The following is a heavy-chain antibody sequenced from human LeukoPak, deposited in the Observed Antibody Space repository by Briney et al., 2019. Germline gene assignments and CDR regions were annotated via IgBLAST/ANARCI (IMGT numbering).Heavy chain of an antibody. Sequence: PGRSLRLSCAASGFTFSSYAMHWVRQAPGKGLEWVAVISSDGSNKYYADSVKGRFTISRDNSKNTLYLQMNSLRAEDTAVYYCARGPSEYYDSSGFYLYWGQGTLVTVSS. V-gene: IGHV3-30-3*01. D-gene: IGHD3-22*01. CDR2: ISSDGSNK. J-gene: IGHJ4*02. CDR1: GFTFSSYA. CDR3: ARGPSEYYDSSGFYLY.